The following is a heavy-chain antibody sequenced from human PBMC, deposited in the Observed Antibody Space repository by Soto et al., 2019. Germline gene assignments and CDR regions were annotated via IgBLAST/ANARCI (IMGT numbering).Heavy chain of an antibody. J-gene: IGHJ3*02. D-gene: IGHD2-15*01. V-gene: IGHV4-34*01. CDR1: GGSFSGYY. CDR3: ARVPHRNIVVVPGKGAFDI. Sequence: SETLSLTCAVYGGSFSGYYWSWIRQPPGKGLEWIGEINHSGSTNYNPSLKSRVTISVDTSKNQFSLKLSSVTAADTAVYYCARVPHRNIVVVPGKGAFDIWGQGTMVTVSS. CDR2: INHSGST.